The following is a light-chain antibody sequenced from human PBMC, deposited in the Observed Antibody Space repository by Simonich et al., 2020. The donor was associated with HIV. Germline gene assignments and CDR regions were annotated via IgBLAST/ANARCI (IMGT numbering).Light chain of an antibody. CDR2: WAS. J-gene: IGKJ2*01. Sequence: DIVMTQSPDSLAVSLGERATINCKSSQSLLYSSNNKYYLAWYQQKPGQPPKLLIYWASIRESGVPDRFSGSGSGTDFTLTISSLHAEDVAVYYCQQYYSTPNTFGQGTKLEIK. CDR3: QQYYSTPNT. V-gene: IGKV4-1*01. CDR1: QSLLYSSNNKYY.